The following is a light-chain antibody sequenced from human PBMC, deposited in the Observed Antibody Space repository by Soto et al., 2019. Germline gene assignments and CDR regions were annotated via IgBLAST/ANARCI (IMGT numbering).Light chain of an antibody. J-gene: IGLJ1*01. CDR2: EGT. Sequence: QSALAQPASVSGSPGQSIIISCSGSSNDVGGYNLVSWYQHHPDKAPKVIIYEGTKRPSGLSTRFSGSKSGNTASLTISGLQDEEEADYYCCLYEGGRTDVFGSGTKVTLL. CDR1: SNDVGGYNL. CDR3: CLYEGGRTDV. V-gene: IGLV2-23*01.